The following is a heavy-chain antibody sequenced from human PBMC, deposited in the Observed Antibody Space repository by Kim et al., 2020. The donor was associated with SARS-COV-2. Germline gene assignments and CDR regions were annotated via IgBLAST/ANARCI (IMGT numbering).Heavy chain of an antibody. Sequence: GESLKISCKGSGYSFTSYWIGWVRQMPGKGLEWMGIIYPGDSDTRYSPSFQGQVTISADKSISTAYLQWSSLKASDTAMYYCARRLTFRGSGSYPLDTNLYYYYGMDVWGQGTTVTVSS. J-gene: IGHJ6*02. D-gene: IGHD3-10*01. CDR3: ARRLTFRGSGSYPLDTNLYYYYGMDV. CDR1: GYSFTSYW. CDR2: IYPGDSDT. V-gene: IGHV5-51*01.